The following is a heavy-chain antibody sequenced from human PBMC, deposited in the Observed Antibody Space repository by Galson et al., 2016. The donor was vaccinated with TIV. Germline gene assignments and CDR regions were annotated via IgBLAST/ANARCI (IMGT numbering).Heavy chain of an antibody. Sequence: SLRLSCAASGFTFSNYAMSWVRQAPEKGLAWVAAVSHVGGATYYADSVRGRFTISRDNAKNSLYLEMNSLRTDDTAFYYCAKVPFTDFSSVWFDFWGHGTLVTVSS. CDR1: GFTFSNYA. CDR3: AKVPFTDFSSVWFDF. CDR2: VSHVGGAT. D-gene: IGHD6-19*01. V-gene: IGHV3-23*01. J-gene: IGHJ5*01.